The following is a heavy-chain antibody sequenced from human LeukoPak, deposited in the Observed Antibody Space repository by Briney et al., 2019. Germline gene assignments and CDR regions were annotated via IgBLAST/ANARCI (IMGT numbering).Heavy chain of an antibody. CDR1: GGSISSYY. V-gene: IGHV4-4*07. CDR2: IYTSGST. CDR3: ARHPFATPFDY. J-gene: IGHJ4*02. D-gene: IGHD2-15*01. Sequence: SETLSLTCTVSGGSISSYYWSWIRQPAGKGLEWIGRIYTSGSTNYNPSLKSRVTMTVDTSKNQFSLKLSSVTAADTAVYFCARHPFATPFDYWGAGTLVTVSS.